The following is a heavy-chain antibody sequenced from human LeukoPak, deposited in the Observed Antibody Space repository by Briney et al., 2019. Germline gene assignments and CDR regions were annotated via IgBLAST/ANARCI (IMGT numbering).Heavy chain of an antibody. CDR2: IKSRTDGGTT. V-gene: IGHV3-15*01. D-gene: IGHD5-24*01. J-gene: IGHJ5*02. CDR3: TTDQGDGYNFGWFDP. CDR1: GFTFSSYE. Sequence: GGSLRLSCAASGFTFSSYEMNWVRQAPGKGLEWVGRIKSRTDGGTTDYAAPVKGRFTISRDDSKNTLYLQMNSLKTEDTAVYYCTTDQGDGYNFGWFDPWGQGTLVTVSS.